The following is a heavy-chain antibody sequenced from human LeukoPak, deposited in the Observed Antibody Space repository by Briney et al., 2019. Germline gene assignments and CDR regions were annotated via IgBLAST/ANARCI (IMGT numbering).Heavy chain of an antibody. CDR3: ARSIAVAGTAYYYYGMDV. D-gene: IGHD6-19*01. V-gene: IGHV4-59*08. Sequence: KTSETLSLTCTVSGGSISSYYWSWIRQPPGKGLEWIGYIYYSGSTNYNPSLKSRVTISVDTSKNQFSLKLSSVTAADTAVCYCARSIAVAGTAYYYYGMDVWGQGTTVTVSS. CDR1: GGSISSYY. J-gene: IGHJ6*02. CDR2: IYYSGST.